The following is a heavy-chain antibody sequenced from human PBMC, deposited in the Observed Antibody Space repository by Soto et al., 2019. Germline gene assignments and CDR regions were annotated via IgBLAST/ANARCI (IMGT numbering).Heavy chain of an antibody. Sequence: QVQLAQSPAEVKKPGASVKVSCKASGYTFIKYGIAWVRQAPGQGLEWMGWISPYNDNTIYAQKFQGRVTMTADRSTGTVYLDLRSLKSNDTAVYYCARGGYYDNVWVKLSHYGLDKWGQGTSVTVSS. CDR1: GYTFIKYG. CDR2: ISPYNDNT. J-gene: IGHJ6*02. D-gene: IGHD3-16*01. V-gene: IGHV1-18*01. CDR3: ARGGYYDNVWVKLSHYGLDK.